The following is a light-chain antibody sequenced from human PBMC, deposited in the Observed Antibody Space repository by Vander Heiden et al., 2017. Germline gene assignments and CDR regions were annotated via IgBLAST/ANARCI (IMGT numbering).Light chain of an antibody. Sequence: EIVMTQSTATLSVSPGERATLPCRASQSVTSNLAWYQQKPGQAPRLLIYGASTRATGIPARFSGSGSGTEFTLTISSLQSEDFAVYYCQQYNNWPLYTFGQGTKLEIK. CDR2: GAS. V-gene: IGKV3-15*01. CDR3: QQYNNWPLYT. J-gene: IGKJ2*01. CDR1: QSVTSN.